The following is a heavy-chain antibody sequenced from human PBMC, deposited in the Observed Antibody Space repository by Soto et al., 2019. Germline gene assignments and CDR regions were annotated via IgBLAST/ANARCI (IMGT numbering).Heavy chain of an antibody. V-gene: IGHV1-3*01. J-gene: IGHJ4*02. D-gene: IGHD3-10*01. Sequence: QVQLVQSGAEVKKPGASVKVSCKASGYTFTSYAMHWVRQAPGQRLEWMGWINAGNGNTKYSQKFQGRVTITRDTSASTAYMELSSLRSEDTAVYYCARDPPLAVGVWFGEPWGQGTLVTVSS. CDR3: ARDPPLAVGVWFGEP. CDR2: INAGNGNT. CDR1: GYTFTSYA.